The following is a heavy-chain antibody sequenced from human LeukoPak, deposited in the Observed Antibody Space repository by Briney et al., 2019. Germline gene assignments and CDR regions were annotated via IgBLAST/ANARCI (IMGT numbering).Heavy chain of an antibody. V-gene: IGHV4-39*01. Sequence: RSETLSLTCTVSGGSIRSSYYYWGWIRQPPGKGLEWIGSIYYSGSTYYNPSLKSRVTISVDTSKNQFSLKLSSVTAADTAVYYCVKVAARPTWAHNAFDIWGQGTMVTVSS. CDR1: GGSIRSSYYY. J-gene: IGHJ3*02. CDR3: VKVAARPTWAHNAFDI. CDR2: IYYSGST. D-gene: IGHD6-6*01.